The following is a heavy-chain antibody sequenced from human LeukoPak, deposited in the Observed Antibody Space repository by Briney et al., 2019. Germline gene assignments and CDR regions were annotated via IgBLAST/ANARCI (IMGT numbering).Heavy chain of an antibody. J-gene: IGHJ3*02. V-gene: IGHV3-30*03. Sequence: GGSLRLSCAASGFTFSSYGMHWVRQAPGKGLEWVAVISYDGSNKYYADSVKGRFTISRDNSKNTLYLQMNSLRAEDTAVYYCATDLTVAGTSADAFDIWGQGTMVTVSS. D-gene: IGHD6-19*01. CDR2: ISYDGSNK. CDR3: ATDLTVAGTSADAFDI. CDR1: GFTFSSYG.